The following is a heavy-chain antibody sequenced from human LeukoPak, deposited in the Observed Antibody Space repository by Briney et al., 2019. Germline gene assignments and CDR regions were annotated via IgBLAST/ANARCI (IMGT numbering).Heavy chain of an antibody. D-gene: IGHD3-22*01. CDR2: IYHSGST. CDR3: ARPYYYDSSGAFDI. Sequence: PSETLSLTCTVSGYSISSGYYWGWIRQPPGKGLEWIGSIYHSGSTYYNPSLKSRVTISVDTSKNQFSLKLSSVTAADTAVYYCARPYYYDSSGAFDIWGQGTMVTVSS. J-gene: IGHJ3*02. V-gene: IGHV4-38-2*02. CDR1: GYSISSGYY.